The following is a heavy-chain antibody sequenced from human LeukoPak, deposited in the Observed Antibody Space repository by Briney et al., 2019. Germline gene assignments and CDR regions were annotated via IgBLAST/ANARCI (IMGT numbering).Heavy chain of an antibody. CDR1: GITLSNYG. CDR2: ISDSGGRT. Sequence: GGSLRLSCAVSGITLSNYGMSWVRQAPGKGLEWVAGISDSGGRTNYADSVKSRFTTSRDNPKNTLYLQMNSLRAEDTAVYYCARVHGGYSYAFDYWGQGTLVTVSS. J-gene: IGHJ4*02. D-gene: IGHD5-18*01. CDR3: ARVHGGYSYAFDY. V-gene: IGHV3-23*01.